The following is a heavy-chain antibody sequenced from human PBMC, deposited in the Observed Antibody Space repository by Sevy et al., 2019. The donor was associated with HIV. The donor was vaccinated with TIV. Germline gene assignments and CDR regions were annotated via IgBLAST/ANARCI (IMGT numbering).Heavy chain of an antibody. Sequence: GGSLRLSCAASGFTFSSYGMHWVRQAPGKGLEWVAVISYDGSNKYYADSVKGRFTISRDNSKNTLYLQMNSLRAEDTAVYYCAKAPTWTTTPPCYYGMDVWGQGTTVTVSS. CDR2: ISYDGSNK. D-gene: IGHD1-1*01. J-gene: IGHJ6*02. CDR3: AKAPTWTTTPPCYYGMDV. V-gene: IGHV3-30*18. CDR1: GFTFSSYG.